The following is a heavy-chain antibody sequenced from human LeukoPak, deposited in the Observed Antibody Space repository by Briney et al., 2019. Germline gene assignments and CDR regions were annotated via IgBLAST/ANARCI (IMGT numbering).Heavy chain of an antibody. CDR3: ARDCGTTVCPADF. V-gene: IGHV3-74*01. CDR2: VNTGGSGT. J-gene: IGHJ4*02. CDR1: GFAFSSYW. Sequence: GGPLRLSCAASGFAFSSYWMHWVRQAPGKGLVWVSFVNTGGSGTSYADSVKGRFTISRDNSKNTLYLQMNSLRAEDTAVYFCARDCGTTVCPADFWGQGTLVSVSS. D-gene: IGHD2-21*01.